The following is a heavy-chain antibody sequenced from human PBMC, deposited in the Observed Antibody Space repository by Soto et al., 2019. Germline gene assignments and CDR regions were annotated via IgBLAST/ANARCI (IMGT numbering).Heavy chain of an antibody. D-gene: IGHD3-10*01. CDR3: ARTYYFSNWFDP. Sequence: KPSETLSLTCAVYGGSFSGYYWSWIRQPPGKGLEWIGEINHSGSTNYNPSLKSRVTISVDTSKNQFSLKLSSVTAADTAVYYCARTYYFSNWFDPWGQGTLVTVSS. V-gene: IGHV4-34*01. CDR2: INHSGST. J-gene: IGHJ5*02. CDR1: GGSFSGYY.